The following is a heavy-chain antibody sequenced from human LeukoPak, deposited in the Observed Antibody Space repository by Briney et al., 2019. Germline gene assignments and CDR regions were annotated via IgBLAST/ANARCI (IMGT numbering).Heavy chain of an antibody. Sequence: GGSLRLSCAASRFTVSSNYMSWVRQAPGKGLEWVSAISGSGGSTYYADSVKGRFTISRDNSKNTLYLQMNSLRAEDTAVYYCAKGGYSYGTFDYWGQGTLVTVSS. CDR3: AKGGYSYGTFDY. V-gene: IGHV3-23*01. CDR1: RFTVSSNY. J-gene: IGHJ4*02. CDR2: ISGSGGST. D-gene: IGHD5-18*01.